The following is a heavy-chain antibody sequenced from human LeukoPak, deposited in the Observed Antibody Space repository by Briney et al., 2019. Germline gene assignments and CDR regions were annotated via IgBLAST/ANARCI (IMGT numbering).Heavy chain of an antibody. J-gene: IGHJ4*02. CDR2: ISGSGGST. V-gene: IGHV3-23*01. CDR1: GFTFSNYA. Sequence: PGGSLRLSCAASGFTFSNYAMSWVRRAPGKGLKWVSGISGSGGSTYYADSVKGRFTISRDNSKNTLYLQMNSLRAEDTAVYYCAREFDSSGYLDYWGQGTLVTVSS. D-gene: IGHD3-22*01. CDR3: AREFDSSGYLDY.